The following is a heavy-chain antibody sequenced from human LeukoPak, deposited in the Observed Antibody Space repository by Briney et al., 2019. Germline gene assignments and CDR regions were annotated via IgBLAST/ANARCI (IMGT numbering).Heavy chain of an antibody. Sequence: GGSLRLSCAASGFTFSIYNMNWVRQAPGKGPEWVSTMSGSGTTSFYADSVKGRFTISRDSSKNTLFLQMNSLRAEDTAVYSCAKPISGSFRMGAFHIWGQGTTVTVSS. J-gene: IGHJ3*02. D-gene: IGHD1-26*01. CDR3: AKPISGSFRMGAFHI. CDR1: GFTFSIYN. CDR2: MSGSGTTS. V-gene: IGHV3-23*01.